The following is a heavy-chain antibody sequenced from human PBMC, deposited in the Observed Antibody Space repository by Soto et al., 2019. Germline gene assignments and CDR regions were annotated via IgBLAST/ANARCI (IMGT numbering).Heavy chain of an antibody. D-gene: IGHD3-9*01. J-gene: IGHJ3*02. V-gene: IGHV4-31*02. CDR2: TYYSGST. Sequence: WVRQMPGEGLEWIGYTYYSGSTYYNPSLKSRVTISVDTSKNQFSLKLSSVTAADTAVYYCARESYYDILTGYYNRAFDIWGQGTMVTVS. CDR3: ARESYYDILTGYYNRAFDI.